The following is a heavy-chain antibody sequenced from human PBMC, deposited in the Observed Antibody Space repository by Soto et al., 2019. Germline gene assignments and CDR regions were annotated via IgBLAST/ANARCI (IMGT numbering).Heavy chain of an antibody. V-gene: IGHV4-34*01. CDR2: INHTGST. CDR3: ARTLRSGGRSVVRYRNEYNWFDP. CDR1: GRSFSDYY. Sequence: TQSLTCAVCGRSFSDYYLSWIRQPPGKGLEWIGEINHTGSTNSNPSLKSRVTISLDTSKNKFSLKLSSVTAADTAVYYCARTLRSGGRSVVRYRNEYNWFDPWGQGHLVT. D-gene: IGHD3-16*01. J-gene: IGHJ5*02.